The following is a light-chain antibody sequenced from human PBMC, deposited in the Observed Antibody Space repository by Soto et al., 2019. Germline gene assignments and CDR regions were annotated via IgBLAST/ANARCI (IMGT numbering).Light chain of an antibody. CDR1: QSVSSY. CDR2: DAS. Sequence: EIVLTQSPATLSLSPGERATLSCRASQSVSSYLAWYQQKPGQAPRLLISDASNRATGIPARFSGSGSGTDFTLTISSLEPEDFAVYSCQQRTKTFGQGTRLDIK. J-gene: IGKJ5*01. CDR3: QQRTKT. V-gene: IGKV3-11*01.